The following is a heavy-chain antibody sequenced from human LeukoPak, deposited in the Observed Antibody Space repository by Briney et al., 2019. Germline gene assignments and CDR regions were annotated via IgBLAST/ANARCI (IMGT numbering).Heavy chain of an antibody. CDR3: ARCPNTLGFSDGPWQWLITGDDAFDI. Sequence: PSETLSLTCTVSGGSIRSSYYYWGWIRQPPGKGREWIGSSYDSGSTYYNPSLKSRVTISVDTSKNQFSLKLSSVTAADTAVYYCARCPNTLGFSDGPWQWLITGDDAFDIWGQGTMVTVSS. J-gene: IGHJ3*02. CDR1: GGSIRSSYYY. D-gene: IGHD6-19*01. V-gene: IGHV4-39*01. CDR2: SYDSGST.